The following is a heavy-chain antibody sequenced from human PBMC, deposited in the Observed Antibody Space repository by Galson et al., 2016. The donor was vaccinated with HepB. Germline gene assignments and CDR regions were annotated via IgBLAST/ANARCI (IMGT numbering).Heavy chain of an antibody. CDR2: ISTGSSYI. J-gene: IGHJ4*02. D-gene: IGHD4-17*01. CDR1: GFTFSSYS. Sequence: SLRLSCAASGFTFSSYSMNWVRQAPGKGLEWVSSISTGSSYINYADSVKGRFTISRDNSKNTLYLQMNSLRAGDTAVYYCARARSPYGDYLPFDYWGQGTLVTVSS. V-gene: IGHV3-21*01. CDR3: ARARSPYGDYLPFDY.